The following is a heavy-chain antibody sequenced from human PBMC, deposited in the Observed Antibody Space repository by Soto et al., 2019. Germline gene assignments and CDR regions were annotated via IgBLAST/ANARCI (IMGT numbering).Heavy chain of an antibody. D-gene: IGHD3-22*01. V-gene: IGHV3-23*01. Sequence: GGSLRLSCAASGFPFINYAMSWVRQAPGKGLEWVSAISGSGGSTCYADSVNGRFTISRDNTRNTLYLQMNSLRADDTAVYYCAKVHYYDGSGSYHYYGMDVWGQGTTVTVSS. J-gene: IGHJ6*02. CDR3: AKVHYYDGSGSYHYYGMDV. CDR2: ISGSGGST. CDR1: GFPFINYA.